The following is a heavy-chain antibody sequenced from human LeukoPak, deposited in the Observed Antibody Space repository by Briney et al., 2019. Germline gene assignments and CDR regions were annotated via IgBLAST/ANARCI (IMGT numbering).Heavy chain of an antibody. CDR2: INPSGDSR. CDR1: GYTFTNYF. CDR3: AREGSGQGANHFYYMDV. Sequence: ASVKVSCKASGYTFTNYFLHWVRQAPGQGLEWMGMINPSGDSRTYAQKFQGRVTMTRDMSTSTVYMELSGLRSEDTAVYYCAREGSGQGANHFYYMDVWGKGTTVTVSS. D-gene: IGHD3-10*01. J-gene: IGHJ6*03. V-gene: IGHV1-46*01.